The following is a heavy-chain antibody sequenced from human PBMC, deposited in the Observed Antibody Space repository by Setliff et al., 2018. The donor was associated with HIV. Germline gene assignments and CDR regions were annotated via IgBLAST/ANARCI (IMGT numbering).Heavy chain of an antibody. CDR1: GGSVTDYF. Sequence: SETLSLTCTVSGGSVTDYFWNWIRQPPGTGLEWIGYIYSSGNTNYNPSLESRVSISLDTSKNQFSLRLSSVTATDTAVYYCARGHTWNYYGGDYFDYWGQGSLVTVSS. CDR3: ARGHTWNYYGGDYFDY. D-gene: IGHD1-7*01. J-gene: IGHJ4*02. V-gene: IGHV4-59*02. CDR2: IYSSGNT.